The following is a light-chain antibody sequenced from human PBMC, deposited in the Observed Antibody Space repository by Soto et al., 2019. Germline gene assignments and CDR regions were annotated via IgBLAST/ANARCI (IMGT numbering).Light chain of an antibody. V-gene: IGKV1-5*01. CDR2: DAS. J-gene: IGKJ1*01. CDR3: QQYKSYPWT. CDR1: QSIRRW. Sequence: DIQMTQSPSMLSASVGDRATIACRASQSIRRWLAWYQQKPGKAPKLLIFDASTLESGVPSRFSGRGSETEFTLTISSLQPDDFATYYCQQYKSYPWTFGQGTKVDIK.